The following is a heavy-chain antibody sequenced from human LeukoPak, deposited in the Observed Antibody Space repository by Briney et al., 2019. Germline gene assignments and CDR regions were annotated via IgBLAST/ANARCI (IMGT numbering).Heavy chain of an antibody. Sequence: ASVKVSCKASGYTFTSCGISWVRQAPGQGLEWMGWISAYNGNTNYAQKLQGRVTMTTDTSTSTAYMELRSLRSDDTAVYYCARGACSGGSCYSEFYYYYMDVWGKGTTVTVSS. D-gene: IGHD2-15*01. V-gene: IGHV1-18*01. CDR3: ARGACSGGSCYSEFYYYYMDV. CDR2: ISAYNGNT. CDR1: GYTFTSCG. J-gene: IGHJ6*03.